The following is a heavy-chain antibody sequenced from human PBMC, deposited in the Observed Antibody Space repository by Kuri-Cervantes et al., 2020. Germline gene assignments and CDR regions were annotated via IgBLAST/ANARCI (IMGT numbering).Heavy chain of an antibody. J-gene: IGHJ3*02. CDR2: ISAYNGNT. D-gene: IGHD4-17*01. CDR1: GYTFTSYG. CDR3: ARVYGDYELGI. V-gene: IGHV1-18*01. Sequence: ASVKASWKASGYTFTSYGISWVRQAPGQGLERMGWISAYNGNTNYAQKLQGRVTMTTDTSTSTAYMELRSLRSDDTAVYYCARVYGDYELGIWGQGTMVTVSS.